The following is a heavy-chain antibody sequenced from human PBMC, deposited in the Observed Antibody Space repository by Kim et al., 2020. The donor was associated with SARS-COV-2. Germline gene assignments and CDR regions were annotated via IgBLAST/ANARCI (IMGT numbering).Heavy chain of an antibody. Sequence: GRVTISRDNSKNTLYLQMNSLRAEDTAVYYCARDLIGYSSSWSGVYWFDPWGQGTLVTVSS. V-gene: IGHV3-30*01. J-gene: IGHJ5*02. CDR3: ARDLIGYSSSWSGVYWFDP. D-gene: IGHD6-13*01.